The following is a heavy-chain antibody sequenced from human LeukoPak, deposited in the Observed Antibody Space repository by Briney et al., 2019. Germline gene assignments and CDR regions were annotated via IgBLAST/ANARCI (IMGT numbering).Heavy chain of an antibody. Sequence: VASVKVSCKASGYTFTGYYMHWVRQAPGQGLEWMGWINPSSGGTNYAQKFQGRVTMTRDTSISTAYMELSRLRSDDTAVYYCARGTTRRSYYFDYWGQGTLVTVSS. D-gene: IGHD4-11*01. CDR1: GYTFTGYY. V-gene: IGHV1-2*02. J-gene: IGHJ4*02. CDR3: ARGTTRRSYYFDY. CDR2: INPSSGGT.